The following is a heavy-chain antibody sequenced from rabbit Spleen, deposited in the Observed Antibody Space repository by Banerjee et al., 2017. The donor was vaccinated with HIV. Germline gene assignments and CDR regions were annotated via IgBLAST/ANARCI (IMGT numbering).Heavy chain of an antibody. D-gene: IGHD2-1*01. Sequence: QSLEESGGGLVQPEGSLILTCTASGFSFSSTYYMCWVRQAPGKGLEWIACIVTGSSGGTYYASWAKGRFTCSKASSTTVTLQMTSLTAADTATYFCVRDRANIGGDYGPYYFDLWGPGTLVTVS. CDR2: IVTGSSGGT. CDR3: VRDRANIGGDYGPYYFDL. CDR1: GFSFSSTYY. J-gene: IGHJ4*01. V-gene: IGHV1S40*01.